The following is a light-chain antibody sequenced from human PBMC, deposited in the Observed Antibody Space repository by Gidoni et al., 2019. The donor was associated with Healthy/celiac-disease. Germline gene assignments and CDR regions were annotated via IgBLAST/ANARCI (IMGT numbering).Light chain of an antibody. V-gene: IGKV1-33*01. CDR1: QDISNY. J-gene: IGKJ5*01. CDR2: DAS. Sequence: DIQMTQSSSSLSASVGDRVPITCQASQDISNYLNWYQQKPGKAPKLLIYDASNLETGVPSRFSGSGSGTDFTFTISSLQPEDIATYYCQQYDNLITFXXXTRLEIK. CDR3: QQYDNLIT.